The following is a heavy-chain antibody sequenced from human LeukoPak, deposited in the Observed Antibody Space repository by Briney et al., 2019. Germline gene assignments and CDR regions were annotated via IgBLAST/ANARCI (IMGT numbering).Heavy chain of an antibody. V-gene: IGHV4-59*01. CDR3: ARERSASPALDV. CDR2: IYHDGRT. J-gene: IGHJ3*01. CDR1: GGSIGTLY. Sequence: SETLSLTCSVSGGSIGTLYWHWIRQSPGKGLEWIGYIYHDGRTIYNPSLKSRVTMTVDTAKNQLSLSLRSVDAADAAVYYCARERSASPALDVWGQGTRVTVSS.